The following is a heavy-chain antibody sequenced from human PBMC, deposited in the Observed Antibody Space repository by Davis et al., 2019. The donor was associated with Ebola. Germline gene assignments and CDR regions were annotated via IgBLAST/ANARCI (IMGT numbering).Heavy chain of an antibody. CDR1: GGTFSSYA. CDR2: IIPIFGTA. Sequence: SVKVSCRASGGTFSSYAISWVRQAPGQGLEWMGGIIPIFGTANYAQKFQGRVTITADESTSTVYMELSSLRSEDTAVYYCARGYSNDYYFDYWGQGTLVTVSS. CDR3: ARGYSNDYYFDY. J-gene: IGHJ4*02. V-gene: IGHV1-69*13. D-gene: IGHD1-1*01.